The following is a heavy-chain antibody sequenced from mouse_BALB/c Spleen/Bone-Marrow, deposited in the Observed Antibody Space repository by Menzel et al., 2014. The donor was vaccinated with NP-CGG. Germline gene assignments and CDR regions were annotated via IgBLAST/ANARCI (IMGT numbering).Heavy chain of an antibody. J-gene: IGHJ3*01. V-gene: IGHV14-3*02. Sequence: EVQRVESGAELVKPGASVKLSCTASGFNIKDTYMHWVKQRPEQGLEWIGRIDPANGNTKYDPKFQGKVTITADTSSNTAYLQLSSLTSEDTAVYYCAGYDYYQAWFAYWGQGTLVTVSA. D-gene: IGHD2-4*01. CDR3: AGYDYYQAWFAY. CDR2: IDPANGNT. CDR1: GFNIKDTY.